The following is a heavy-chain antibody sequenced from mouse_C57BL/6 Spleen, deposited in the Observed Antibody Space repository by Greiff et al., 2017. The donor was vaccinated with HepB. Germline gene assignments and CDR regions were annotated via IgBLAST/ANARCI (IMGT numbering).Heavy chain of an antibody. J-gene: IGHJ2*01. CDR2: INPNYGTT. CDR3: ARGANWDSYYFDY. Sequence: VQLKQSGPELVKPGASEKISCKASGYSFTDYNMNWVKQSNGKSLEWIGVINPNYGTTSYNQKFKGKATLTVDQSSSTANMQLNSLTSEDSAVYYCARGANWDSYYFDYWGQGTTLTVSS. CDR1: GYSFTDYN. V-gene: IGHV1-39*01. D-gene: IGHD4-1*01.